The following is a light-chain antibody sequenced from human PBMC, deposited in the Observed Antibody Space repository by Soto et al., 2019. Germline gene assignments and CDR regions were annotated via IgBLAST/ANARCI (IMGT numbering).Light chain of an antibody. CDR3: QQLNTNPLT. Sequence: IQLTQSPSFLSASVGDRVTITCRASQGIRDYLAWYQQKPGKAPKLLIFGASTLQSGVQSRFNGSGSGTEFTLTSSSLQSEDYATDYCQQLNTNPLTFRPETKGDIK. J-gene: IGKJ3*01. CDR1: QGIRDY. V-gene: IGKV1-9*01. CDR2: GAS.